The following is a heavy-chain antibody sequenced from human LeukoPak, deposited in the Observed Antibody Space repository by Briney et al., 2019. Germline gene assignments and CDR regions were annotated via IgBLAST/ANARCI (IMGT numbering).Heavy chain of an antibody. CDR2: TSGSGGST. Sequence: PGGSLRLSCAASGFTFSNYAMSWVRQASGKGLEWVSATSGSGGSTYYADSVKGRFTISRDNSKNTLYLQMNSLRAEDTAVYYCAKEAPFAMVRGVTGNYWGQGTLVTVSS. J-gene: IGHJ4*02. V-gene: IGHV3-23*01. CDR1: GFTFSNYA. D-gene: IGHD3-10*01. CDR3: AKEAPFAMVRGVTGNY.